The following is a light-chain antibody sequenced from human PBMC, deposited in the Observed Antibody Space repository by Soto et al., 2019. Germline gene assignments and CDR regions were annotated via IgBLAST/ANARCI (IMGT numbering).Light chain of an antibody. CDR3: QQYGSSPKT. CDR2: GAS. CDR1: QSVSSNF. V-gene: IGKV3-20*01. J-gene: IGKJ1*01. Sequence: EIVLTQYPGTLSLSPGERATLSCRASQSVSSNFLAWYQQKPGQAPRLLIYGASSRAADIPDRFSGSGSGTDFPLTISRLEPQDFVVYYCQQYGSSPKTFGQGTKVEIK.